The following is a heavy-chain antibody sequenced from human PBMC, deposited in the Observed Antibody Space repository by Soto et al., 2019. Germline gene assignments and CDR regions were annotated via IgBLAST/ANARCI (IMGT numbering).Heavy chain of an antibody. CDR1: GFTFSSYW. Sequence: EVQLVESGGDLVQPGGSLRLSCAASGFTFSSYWMSWVRQAPGKGLEWVANIKPDGSEKIYVDSVKGRFTISRDNAKNSLCLKMNSLGAEDTAVYYCANIGRSDRAFDIWCQGTMVTVSS. CDR2: IKPDGSEK. J-gene: IGHJ3*02. D-gene: IGHD5-12*01. CDR3: ANIGRSDRAFDI. V-gene: IGHV3-7*01.